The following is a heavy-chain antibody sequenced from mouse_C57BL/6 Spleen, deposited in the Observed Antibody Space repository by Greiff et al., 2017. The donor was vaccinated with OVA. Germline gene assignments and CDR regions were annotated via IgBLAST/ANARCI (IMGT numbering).Heavy chain of an antibody. J-gene: IGHJ1*03. Sequence: VKLQQPGAELVKPGASVKMSCKASGYTFTSYWITWVKQRPGQGLEWIGDIYPGSGSTNYNEKFKSKATLTVDTSSSTAYMQLSSLTSEDSAVYYCARMEDGYWYFDVWGTGTTVTVSS. CDR1: GYTFTSYW. CDR2: IYPGSGST. CDR3: ARMEDGYWYFDV. V-gene: IGHV1-55*01. D-gene: IGHD2-3*01.